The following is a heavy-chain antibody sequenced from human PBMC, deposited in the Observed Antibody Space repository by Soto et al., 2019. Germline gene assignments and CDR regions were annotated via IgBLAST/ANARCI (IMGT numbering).Heavy chain of an antibody. CDR3: AKAPSIVLLGPHDY. CDR2: IYHGGST. CDR1: GCSISSGYY. V-gene: IGHV4-38-2*01. Sequence: SETLSLTCAVSGCSISSGYYWGWLRQPPGKGLEWIGSIYHGGSTYYNPSLNSRVTLSIDMTINHVSLILNSVTAADTAVYYCAKAPSIVLLGPHDYWGQGTLVTVSS. J-gene: IGHJ4*02. D-gene: IGHD3-22*01.